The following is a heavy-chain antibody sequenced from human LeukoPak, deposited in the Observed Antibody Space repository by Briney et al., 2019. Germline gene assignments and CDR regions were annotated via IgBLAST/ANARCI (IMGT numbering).Heavy chain of an antibody. CDR3: ARADDSSGRSLDY. J-gene: IGHJ4*02. Sequence: GASVKVSCKASGYTFTSYDINWVRQATGQGLEWMGWMNPNSGNTGYAQKFQGRVTMTRNTSISTAYMELSSLRSEDAAVYYCARADDSSGRSLDYWGQGTLVTVSS. CDR1: GYTFTSYD. D-gene: IGHD3-22*01. CDR2: MNPNSGNT. V-gene: IGHV1-8*01.